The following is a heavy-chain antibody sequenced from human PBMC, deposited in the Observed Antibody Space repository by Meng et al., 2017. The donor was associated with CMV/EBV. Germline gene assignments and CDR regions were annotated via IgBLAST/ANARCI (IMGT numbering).Heavy chain of an antibody. V-gene: IGHV4-30-4*01. D-gene: IGHD6-6*01. J-gene: IGHJ5*01. CDR1: GGSISRHDYY. Sequence: SETLSLTCTVSGGSISRHDYYWGWIRQPPGKGLEWIGYIYYRGSTHYNQSLKSRLTMSVDTSKNQFSLKLSSVTAADTAMYYCAGAAYSSSWFDSWGQGTLVTVSS. CDR3: AGAAYSSSWFDS. CDR2: IYYRGST.